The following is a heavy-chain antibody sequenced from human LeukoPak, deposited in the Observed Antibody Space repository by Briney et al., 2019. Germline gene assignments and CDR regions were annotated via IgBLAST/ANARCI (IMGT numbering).Heavy chain of an antibody. CDR1: GGSISSSSYY. V-gene: IGHV4-39*01. D-gene: IGHD3-3*01. CDR2: IYYSGST. J-gene: IGHJ5*02. CDR3: ARYARDFWSGYYLGWFDP. Sequence: PSETLSLTCTVSGGSISSSSYYWGWIRQPPGKGLEWIESIYYSGSTYYNPSLKSRVTISVDTSKNQFSLKLSSVTAADTAVYYCARYARDFWSGYYLGWFDPWGQGTLVTVSS.